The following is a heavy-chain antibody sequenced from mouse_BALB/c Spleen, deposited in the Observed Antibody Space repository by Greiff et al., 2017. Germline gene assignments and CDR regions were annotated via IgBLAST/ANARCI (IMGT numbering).Heavy chain of an antibody. D-gene: IGHD2-10*02. CDR3: ARVEYGNYGWYFDY. J-gene: IGHJ2*01. CDR1: GYAFSSYW. Sequence: QVHVKQSGAELVRPGSSVKISCKASGYAFSSYWMNWVKQRTGQGLEWIGEIYPGSGNTYYNEKFKGKATLTADKSSSTAYMQLSSLTSEDSAVYFCARVEYGNYGWYFDYWGQGTTLTVSS. CDR2: IYPGSGNT. V-gene: IGHV1-77*01.